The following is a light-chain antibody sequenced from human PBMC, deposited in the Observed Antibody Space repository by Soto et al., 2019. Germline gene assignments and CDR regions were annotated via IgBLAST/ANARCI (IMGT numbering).Light chain of an antibody. Sequence: EIVLPQSPGTLSLSPGERSPLSGRASQSVSSSYLAWYQQKPGQAPRLLIYGASSRATGIPDRFSGSGSGTDFTLTISRLEPEDFAVYYCQQYGSSPRTFGQGTKVDIK. J-gene: IGKJ1*01. CDR2: GAS. V-gene: IGKV3-20*01. CDR3: QQYGSSPRT. CDR1: QSVSSSY.